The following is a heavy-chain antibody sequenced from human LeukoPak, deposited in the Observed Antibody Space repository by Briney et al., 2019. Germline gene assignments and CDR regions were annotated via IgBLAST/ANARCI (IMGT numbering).Heavy chain of an antibody. CDR2: INPNSGGT. Sequence: ASVKVSCKASGYTSTGYYVHWVRQAPGQGLEWMGWINPNSGGTNYAEKFQGRVTMTRDTSISTAYMELSRLRSDDTAVYYCASVSCRCYQSFDRWGRGTLVTVSS. CDR3: ASVSCRCYQSFDR. J-gene: IGHJ2*01. CDR1: GYTSTGYY. V-gene: IGHV1-2*02. D-gene: IGHD4/OR15-4a*01.